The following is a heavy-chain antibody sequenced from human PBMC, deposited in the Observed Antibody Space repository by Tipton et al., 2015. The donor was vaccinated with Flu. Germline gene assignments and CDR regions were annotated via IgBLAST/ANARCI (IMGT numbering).Heavy chain of an antibody. V-gene: IGHV4-38-2*01. D-gene: IGHD4-11*01. CDR1: GDSISSDYH. Sequence: LRLSCAVSGDSISSDYHWGWVRQFPGKGLEWIGTVSRSGSTIYNPSLSSRVTISIDRSKYQFSLNLKSVTAADMAVYYCARRDYSNYVSDPKSWFDPWGQGTLVAVSS. J-gene: IGHJ5*02. CDR2: VSRSGST. CDR3: ARRDYSNYVSDPKSWFDP.